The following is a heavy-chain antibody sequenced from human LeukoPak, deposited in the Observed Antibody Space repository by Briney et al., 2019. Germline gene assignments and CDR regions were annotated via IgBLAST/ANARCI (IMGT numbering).Heavy chain of an antibody. CDR3: AKPISGGLAVTADWFHP. CDR2: INANSGTT. J-gene: IGHJ5*01. D-gene: IGHD6-19*01. CDR1: RFAFSNAW. V-gene: IGHV3-23*01. Sequence: TGGSLRLSCAVSRFAFSNAWMSWLRQPPGKGLEWVSTINANSGTTSYAASVRGRFTISRDNSKNTLYLQLNTLRADDTATYYCAKPISGGLAVTADWFHPWGQGTLVVVSS.